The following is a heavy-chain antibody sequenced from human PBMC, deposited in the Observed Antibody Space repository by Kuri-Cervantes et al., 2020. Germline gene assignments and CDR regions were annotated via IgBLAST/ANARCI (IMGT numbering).Heavy chain of an antibody. Sequence: SQTLSLTCAVYGGSFSGYYWSWIRQAPGKGLEWIGEINHRGSTNYNPSLKSRVTISVDTSKNQFSLKVSSVTAADTAVYYCARTDYIHWGQGTLVTVSS. J-gene: IGHJ4*02. V-gene: IGHV4-34*01. CDR3: ARTDYIH. D-gene: IGHD4-11*01. CDR1: GGSFSGYY. CDR2: INHRGST.